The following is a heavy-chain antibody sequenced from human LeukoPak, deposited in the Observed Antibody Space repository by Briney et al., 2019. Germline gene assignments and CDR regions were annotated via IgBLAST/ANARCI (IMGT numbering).Heavy chain of an antibody. CDR1: GLTFSDYA. V-gene: IGHV3-23*01. Sequence: GGSLSLSCAASGLTFSDYAMSWFRQAPGKGLEWVSGITSGFTPHYADSVKGRFTISRENSKNTFHLQLNSLGAEDTAVYYCAKDYSDSRVADVFFEYWGQGTLVTVSS. CDR2: ITSGFTP. J-gene: IGHJ4*02. CDR3: AKDYSDSRVADVFFEY. D-gene: IGHD2-15*01.